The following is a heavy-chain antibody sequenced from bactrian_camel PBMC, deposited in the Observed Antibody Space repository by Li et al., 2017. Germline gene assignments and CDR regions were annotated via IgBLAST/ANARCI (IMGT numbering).Heavy chain of an antibody. V-gene: IGHV3S53*01. Sequence: HVQLVESGGGSVQAGGSLRLSCATSKTSPSCMGWFRQAPGKEREAVAAATAPGGRTFYVDSVKGRFTISRDNNKKTVSLQMDSLKPEDTAMYDCAADEYNLGLARSYTYWGQGTQVTVS. CDR3: AADEYNLGLARSYTY. CDR2: TAPGGRT. D-gene: IGHD5*01. J-gene: IGHJ4*01. CDR1: KTSPSC.